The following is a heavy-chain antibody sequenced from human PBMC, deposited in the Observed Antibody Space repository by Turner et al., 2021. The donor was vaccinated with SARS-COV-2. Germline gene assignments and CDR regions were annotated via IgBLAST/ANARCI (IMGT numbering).Heavy chain of an antibody. CDR1: GFTFSRYW. CDR3: ARLHTSSWYFDY. D-gene: IGHD6-13*01. V-gene: IGHV3-7*03. Sequence: EVQLVESGGGLGQPGGSPRLPCAASGFTFSRYWMSWVRQAPGKGLEWVANIKQDGSKKYYVDSVKGRFTISRDNAKNSLYLQMNSLRAEDTAVYYCARLHTSSWYFDYWGQGTLVTVSS. CDR2: IKQDGSKK. J-gene: IGHJ4*02.